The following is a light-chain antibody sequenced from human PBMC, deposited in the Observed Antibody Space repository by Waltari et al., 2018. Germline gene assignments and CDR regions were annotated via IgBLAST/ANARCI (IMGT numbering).Light chain of an antibody. V-gene: IGLV1-51*01. CDR1: TSNLGNYY. J-gene: IGLJ2*01. CDR2: DND. Sequence: QSVLTQPPSVSAAPGQKVTISCSGGTSNLGNYYVSWYQPLPGAAPKLLIYDNDKRPSGMPARVSASRSGTSATLGITGLQIGDEADYYCATWDNSLTDVVFGGGTKLTVL. CDR3: ATWDNSLTDVV.